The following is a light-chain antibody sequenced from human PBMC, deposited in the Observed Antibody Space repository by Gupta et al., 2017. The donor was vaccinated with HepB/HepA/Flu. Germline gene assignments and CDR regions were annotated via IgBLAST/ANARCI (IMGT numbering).Light chain of an antibody. Sequence: IVMTQSPATLSVSPGERATLSCRASQSVSSNLAWYQQKPGQAPRLLIYGASTRATGIPARFSGSGSGTEFTLTISRLQSEDFAVYYCQQYNNWPVTFGGGTKVEIK. CDR2: GAS. CDR3: QQYNNWPVT. CDR1: QSVSSN. J-gene: IGKJ4*01. V-gene: IGKV3-15*01.